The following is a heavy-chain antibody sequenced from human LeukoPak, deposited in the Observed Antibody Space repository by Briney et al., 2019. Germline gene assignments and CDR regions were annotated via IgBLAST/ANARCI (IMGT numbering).Heavy chain of an antibody. CDR3: ARGLNFDY. D-gene: IGHD3-16*01. J-gene: IGHJ4*02. Sequence: GGSLRLSCAASGFTFSSYSINWVRQAPGKGLEWVSYISSSSSTIYYADSVKGRFTISGDNAKNSLYLQMNSLRAEDTAVYYCARGLNFDYWGQGTLVTVSS. V-gene: IGHV3-48*01. CDR1: GFTFSSYS. CDR2: ISSSSSTI.